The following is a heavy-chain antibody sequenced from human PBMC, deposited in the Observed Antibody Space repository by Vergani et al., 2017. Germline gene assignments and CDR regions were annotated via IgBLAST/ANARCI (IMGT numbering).Heavy chain of an antibody. D-gene: IGHD2-2*03. CDR1: GFTFSSYA. V-gene: IGHV1-69*01. J-gene: IGHJ3*02. Sequence: QVQLVESGAEVKKPGSSVKVSCKASGFTFSSYAISWVRQALGQGFEWMGGIIPIFGTANYAQKFQGRVKITADEATSTAYMELSSLRSEDTAVYYCARATEIVDIVVVPAADAFDIWGQGTMVTVSS. CDR2: IIPIFGTA. CDR3: ARATEIVDIVVVPAADAFDI.